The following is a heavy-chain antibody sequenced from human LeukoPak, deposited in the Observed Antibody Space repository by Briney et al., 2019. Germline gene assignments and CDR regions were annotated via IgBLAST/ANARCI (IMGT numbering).Heavy chain of an antibody. D-gene: IGHD6-13*01. Sequence: PSETLSLTCTVSGVSITTFYWSWIRQAPGKGPEWIAYTYYSGSTNYNPSLKNRVTISIDTSKNQLSLKVNSVTAADTAVYYCARHAYTTSWYGGGFDPWGQGTLVTVSS. V-gene: IGHV4-59*08. CDR1: GVSITTFY. CDR3: ARHAYTTSWYGGGFDP. J-gene: IGHJ5*02. CDR2: TYYSGST.